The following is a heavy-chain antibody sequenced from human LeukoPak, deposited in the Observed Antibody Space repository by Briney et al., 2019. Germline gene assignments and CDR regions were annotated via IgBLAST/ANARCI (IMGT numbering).Heavy chain of an antibody. V-gene: IGHV3-30*02. CDR2: IQYDGSNK. Sequence: PGGSLRLSCAASGLTLNNAWMSWVRQAPGKGLEWVAFIQYDGSNKYYADSVKGRFTISRDNAKNPLYLQMNSLRAEDTAVYYCAELGITMIGGVWGKGTTVTISS. CDR1: GLTLNNAW. D-gene: IGHD3-10*02. CDR3: AELGITMIGGV. J-gene: IGHJ6*04.